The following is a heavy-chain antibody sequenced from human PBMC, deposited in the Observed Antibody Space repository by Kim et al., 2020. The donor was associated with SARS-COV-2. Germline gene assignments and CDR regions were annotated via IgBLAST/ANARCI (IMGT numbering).Heavy chain of an antibody. D-gene: IGHD1-20*01. CDR3: ARVTGTALDF. J-gene: IGHJ4*02. V-gene: IGHV3-48*01. Sequence: YAGSVKGRFTISRDNAKNSLYLQMSNLRVEDTALYYCARVTGTALDFWGQGTLVTVSS.